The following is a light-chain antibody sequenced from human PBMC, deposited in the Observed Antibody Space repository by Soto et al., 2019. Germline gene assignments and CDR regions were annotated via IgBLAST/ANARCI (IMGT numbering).Light chain of an antibody. CDR2: DVS. J-gene: IGLJ1*01. V-gene: IGLV2-14*01. CDR3: SSYTSSTGV. CDR1: SSDVGGYNY. Sequence: SALTRPASVSGSPGQTITISCTGTSSDVGGYNYVSWYQQHPGKAPKLMIYDVSNRPSGVSNRFSGSKSGNTASLTISGLQAEDEADYYCSSYTSSTGVFGTGTKVTVL.